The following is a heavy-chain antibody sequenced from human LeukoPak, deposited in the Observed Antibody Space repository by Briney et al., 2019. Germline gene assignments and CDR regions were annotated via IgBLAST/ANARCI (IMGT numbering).Heavy chain of an antibody. CDR3: AKQEITYYDFFGYYMDV. V-gene: IGHV3-30-3*02. D-gene: IGHD3-3*01. CDR1: GFTFSSYA. Sequence: GRSLRLSCAASGFTFSSYAMHWVRQAPGKGLEWVAVISYDGSNKYYADSVKGRFTISRDNSKNTLYLQMNSLRAEDTAVYYCAKQEITYYDFFGYYMDVWGKGTTVTVSS. CDR2: ISYDGSNK. J-gene: IGHJ6*03.